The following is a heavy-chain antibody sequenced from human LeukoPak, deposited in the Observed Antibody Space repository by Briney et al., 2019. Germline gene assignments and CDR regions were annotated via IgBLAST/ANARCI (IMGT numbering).Heavy chain of an antibody. V-gene: IGHV3-7*01. Sequence: GGSLRLSCAASGFTFSSYWMSWVRQAPGKGLEWVANIKQDGSEKYYVDSVKGRFTISRDNAKNSLYLQMNSLRAEDTAVYYCARDRGHSYGLSVTAYCGGDCYLGCWGQGTLVTVSS. J-gene: IGHJ4*02. CDR1: GFTFSSYW. D-gene: IGHD2-21*02. CDR3: ARDRGHSYGLSVTAYCGGDCYLGC. CDR2: IKQDGSEK.